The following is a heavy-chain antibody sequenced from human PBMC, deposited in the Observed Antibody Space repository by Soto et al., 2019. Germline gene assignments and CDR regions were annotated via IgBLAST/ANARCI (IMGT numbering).Heavy chain of an antibody. CDR2: ISGSGGST. CDR3: AKHPGVFWGGPQAY. CDR1: GFTFSSYA. V-gene: IGHV3-23*01. D-gene: IGHD3-16*01. Sequence: EVQLLESGGGLVQPGGSLRLSCAASGFTFSSYAMSWVRQAPGKGLEWVSAISGSGGSTYYADSVKGRFTISRDNSKNTLYIKMNRLRAGDTAVYYWAKHPGVFWGGPQAYGGKGTLVP. J-gene: IGHJ4*02.